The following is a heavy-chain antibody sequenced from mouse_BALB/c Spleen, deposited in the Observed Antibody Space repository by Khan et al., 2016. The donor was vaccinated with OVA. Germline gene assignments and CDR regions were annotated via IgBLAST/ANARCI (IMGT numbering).Heavy chain of an antibody. V-gene: IGHV2-6-1*01. Sequence: QVQLKESGPGLAAPSQSLSITCTISGFSLTTYGVHWVRQPPGKGLEWLVAIWSDGTTNYNSAPKSRLTIIKDNSQRQVLLKINSLQTDDTAINYCAGQPYFHYNIMDYWGQGTSVTVSS. CDR3: AGQPYFHYNIMDY. J-gene: IGHJ4*01. CDR2: IWSDGTT. D-gene: IGHD2-10*01. CDR1: GFSLTTYG.